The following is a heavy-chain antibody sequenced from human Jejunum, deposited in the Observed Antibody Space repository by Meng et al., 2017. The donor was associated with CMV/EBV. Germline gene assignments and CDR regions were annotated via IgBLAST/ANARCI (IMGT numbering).Heavy chain of an antibody. Sequence: YGGSFSDVYWTWIRQPPGKGLEWVGEIHHSGSTNYNPSRKSRVTVSGDTSRKQFSLKMTSVTAADTAVYYCARRGGGDYPFYFDYWGRGTPVTVSS. J-gene: IGHJ4*01. CDR1: GGSFSDVY. D-gene: IGHD2-21*01. V-gene: IGHV4-34*01. CDR3: ARRGGGDYPFYFDY. CDR2: IHHSGST.